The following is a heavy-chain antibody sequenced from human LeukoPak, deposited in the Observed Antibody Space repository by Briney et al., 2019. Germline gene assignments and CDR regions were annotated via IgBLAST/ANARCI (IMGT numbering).Heavy chain of an antibody. CDR2: IYYSGST. V-gene: IGHV4-39*07. CDR1: GGSISSSSYY. CDR3: ARHSGNLYGDPYFHY. D-gene: IGHD4-17*01. J-gene: IGHJ4*02. Sequence: PSETLSLTCTVSGGSISSSSYYWGWIRQPPGKGLEWIGSIYYSGSTYYNPSLKSRVTISVDTSRNQFSLKLSSVTAADTAVYYCARHSGNLYGDPYFHYWGQGTLVTVSS.